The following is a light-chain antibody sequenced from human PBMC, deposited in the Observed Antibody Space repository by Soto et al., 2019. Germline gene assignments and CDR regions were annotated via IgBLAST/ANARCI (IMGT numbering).Light chain of an antibody. CDR3: ATWDDGVNGVL. CDR2: SND. V-gene: IGLV1-44*01. CDR1: TSNIESHS. Sequence: QSVLTQPPSASGTPGQRVSISCSGSTSNIESHSVDWYQHFPGTAPKLVINSNDQRPSGVPDRFSGSKSGTSASLAISGLQAEDEADYYCATWDDGVNGVLFGGGTQLTVL. J-gene: IGLJ7*01.